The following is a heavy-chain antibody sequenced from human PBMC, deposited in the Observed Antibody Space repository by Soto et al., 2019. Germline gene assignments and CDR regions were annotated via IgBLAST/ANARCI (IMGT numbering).Heavy chain of an antibody. Sequence: QVQLVQSGAEVKESGASVKVSCKASGYTFTGHYIHWVRQAPGQGFEWVGEIGPKNGDSRFAQKFQGRVSKTKDPSITTVYMELSNLSPDDTAVYYCGRGRSGEIGIFHWGQGTLVTVHS. J-gene: IGHJ4*02. CDR3: GRGRSGEIGIFH. V-gene: IGHV1-2*02. D-gene: IGHD3-3*02. CDR2: IGPKNGDS. CDR1: GYTFTGHY.